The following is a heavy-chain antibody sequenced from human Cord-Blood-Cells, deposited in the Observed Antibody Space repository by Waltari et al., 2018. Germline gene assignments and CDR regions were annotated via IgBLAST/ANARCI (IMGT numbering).Heavy chain of an antibody. J-gene: IGHJ2*01. CDR3: ASSFGSGSYYWYFDL. CDR2: IYYSASP. D-gene: IGHD3-10*01. V-gene: IGHV4-39*01. CDR1: GGSISSSRSS. Sequence: QLQLPESGPGLAKPSETLSLTCTVTGGSISSSRSSWGWIRQRPGKGREWIGSIYYSASPYYNPSLKSRVTISVDTSNNQFSLKLSSVTAADTAVYYCASSFGSGSYYWYFDLWGRGTLVTVSS.